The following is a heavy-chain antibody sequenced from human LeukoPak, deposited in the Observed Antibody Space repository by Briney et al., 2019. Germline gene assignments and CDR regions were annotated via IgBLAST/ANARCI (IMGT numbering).Heavy chain of an antibody. CDR2: ISSGSVTI. J-gene: IGHJ4*02. CDR3: AGDPARYSGSYPPDY. D-gene: IGHD1-26*01. CDR1: GFTLSNYN. V-gene: IGHV3-48*01. Sequence: GGSLRLSCAASGFTLSNYNMNWVRQAPGKGLEWVSYISSGSVTIYYADSVKGRFTISRDNAKNSLYLQMSSLRAEDTAVYFCAGDPARYSGSYPPDYWGQGTLVTVSS.